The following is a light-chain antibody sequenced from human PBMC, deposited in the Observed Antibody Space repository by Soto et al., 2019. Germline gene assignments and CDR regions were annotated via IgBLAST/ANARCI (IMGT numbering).Light chain of an antibody. V-gene: IGLV2-8*01. Sequence: QSVLTQPPSAAGSPGQSVTISCTGTSTDVGGYNYVSWYQQYPGKAPKLMIYEVSKRPSGVPDRFSGSKSGNTASLTVSGLQAEDEADYFCCSYTSSSTYVFGTGTK. J-gene: IGLJ1*01. CDR2: EVS. CDR1: STDVGGYNY. CDR3: CSYTSSSTYV.